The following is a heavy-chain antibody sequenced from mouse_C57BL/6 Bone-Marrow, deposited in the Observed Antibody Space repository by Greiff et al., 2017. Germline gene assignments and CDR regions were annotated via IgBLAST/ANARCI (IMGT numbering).Heavy chain of an antibody. D-gene: IGHD2-1*01. J-gene: IGHJ4*01. CDR2: IYPGNSDT. Sequence: EVQLQESGTVLARPGASVKMSCKTSGYTFPSYWMHWVNQRPGQGLEWIGNIYPGNSDTSYNQKFKGKAKLTAVTSTSTAYMELSSLTNEDSAVYYCTRGDGNYYYGMDYWGQGTSVTVSS. CDR3: TRGDGNYYYGMDY. V-gene: IGHV1-5*01. CDR1: GYTFPSYW.